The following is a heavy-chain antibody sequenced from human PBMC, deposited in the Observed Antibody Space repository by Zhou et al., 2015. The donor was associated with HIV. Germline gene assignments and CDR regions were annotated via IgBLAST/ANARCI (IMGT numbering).Heavy chain of an antibody. CDR2: IIPFSGTV. V-gene: IGHV1-69*06. CDR3: ARDDSSGYHSFDS. J-gene: IGHJ4*02. Sequence: QVQLVQSGAEVKKPGSSVKVSCKASGGTFSTYGITWVRQAPGQGLEWMGGIIPFSGTVNNAQKFQGRVTITADRSTSTAYMELRSLRSDDTATYFCARDDSSGYHSFDSWGQGTLVTVS. CDR1: GGTFSTYG. D-gene: IGHD3-22*01.